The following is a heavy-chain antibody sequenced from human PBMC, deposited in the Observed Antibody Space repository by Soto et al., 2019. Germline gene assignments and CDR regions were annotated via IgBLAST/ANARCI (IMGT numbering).Heavy chain of an antibody. V-gene: IGHV5-10-1*01. CDR3: ARFSFVGSCYPCYYYGMDV. CDR2: IDPSDSYT. Sequence: GESLKISCKGSGYSFTSYWISWVRQMPGKGLEWMGRIDPSDSYTNYSPSFQGHVTISADKSISTAYLQWSSLKASDTAMYYCARFSFVGSCYPCYYYGMDVWGQGTTVTVSS. CDR1: GYSFTSYW. D-gene: IGHD2-15*01. J-gene: IGHJ6*02.